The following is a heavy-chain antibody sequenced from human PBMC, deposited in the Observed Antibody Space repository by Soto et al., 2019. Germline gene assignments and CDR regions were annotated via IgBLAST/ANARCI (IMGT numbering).Heavy chain of an antibody. CDR2: IYPDDSDV. J-gene: IGHJ5*02. Sequence: GESLKISCKASGYDFATFWIVWVRQVPGKGLEWMGVIYPDDSDVTYSPPFQGQVTISADKSTTAAYLHWRDHRASDTAIYYCGRHRNAGWFDTWGQGTPVTVSS. CDR3: GRHRNAGWFDT. CDR1: GYDFATFW. V-gene: IGHV5-51*01.